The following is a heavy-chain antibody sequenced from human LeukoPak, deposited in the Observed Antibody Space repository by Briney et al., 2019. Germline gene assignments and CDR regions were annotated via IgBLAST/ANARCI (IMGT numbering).Heavy chain of an antibody. CDR1: SDSLSSTKHY. CDR3: ASGLAVGGVPDC. D-gene: IGHD2-8*02. V-gene: IGHV4-39*01. J-gene: IGHJ4*02. Sequence: SQSLSPTWSVASDSLSSTKHYWGWVRQPPGKGLESIGGFYYSGNTYHTPSLKSRVTVSVDTAKNQFTLKMTSVTAADTAVYYCASGLAVGGVPDCWGQGTLVTVSS. CDR2: FYYSGNT.